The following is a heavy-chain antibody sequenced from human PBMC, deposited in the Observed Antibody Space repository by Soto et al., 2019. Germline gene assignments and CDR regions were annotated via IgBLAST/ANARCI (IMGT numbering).Heavy chain of an antibody. CDR3: ARRLYYDSSGFEGGGMDV. Sequence: SEILSLTCTVSGGSISSSSYYWGWIRQPPGKGLEWIGSIYYSGSTYYNQSLKSRVTISVDTSKNQFSLKLSSVTAADTAVYYCARRLYYDSSGFEGGGMDVWGQGTTVTVSS. CDR2: IYYSGST. CDR1: GGSISSSSYY. V-gene: IGHV4-39*01. D-gene: IGHD3-22*01. J-gene: IGHJ6*02.